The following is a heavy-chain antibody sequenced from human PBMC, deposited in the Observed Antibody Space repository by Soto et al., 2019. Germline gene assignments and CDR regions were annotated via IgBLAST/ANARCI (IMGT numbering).Heavy chain of an antibody. CDR3: ASHSGSSPEGRYYYGMDV. CDR2: IIPIFGTA. J-gene: IGHJ6*02. V-gene: IGHV1-69*12. CDR1: GGTFSSYA. Sequence: QVQLVQSGAEVKKPGSSVKVSCKASGGTFSSYAISWVRQAPGQGLEWMGGIIPIFGTADYAQKFQGRVTITAAESTRTAYMELSSLRSEDTAVYYCASHSGSSPEGRYYYGMDVWGQGTTVTVSS. D-gene: IGHD1-26*01.